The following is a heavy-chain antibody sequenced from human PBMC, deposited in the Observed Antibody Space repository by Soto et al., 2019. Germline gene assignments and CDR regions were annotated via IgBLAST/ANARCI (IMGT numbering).Heavy chain of an antibody. Sequence: SHTLSLTCTVSGGSISSRGYYWRWIRQPPGKGLEWIGYIYYSGSTYYNPSLKSRVTRSVDTSKNQFSLKLSSVTAADTAIYYCARQPVADHSLWAPDPWGPGTLVPVSS. V-gene: IGHV4-61*08. D-gene: IGHD2-21*01. J-gene: IGHJ5*02. CDR3: ARQPVADHSLWAPDP. CDR2: IYYSGST. CDR1: GGSISSRGYY.